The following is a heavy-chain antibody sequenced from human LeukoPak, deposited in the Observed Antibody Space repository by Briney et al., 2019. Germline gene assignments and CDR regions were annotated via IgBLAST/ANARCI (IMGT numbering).Heavy chain of an antibody. CDR3: ARVEPGDYGDYAYYFDY. CDR2: IYHRGST. CDR1: GGSISTYY. V-gene: IGHV4-4*09. Sequence: SETLSLTCAVSGGSISTYYWSWIRQPPGKGLEWIGYIYHRGSTYYNPSLKSRVTISVDTSKNQFSLKLSSVTAADTAVYYCARVEPGDYGDYAYYFDYWGQGTLVTVSS. D-gene: IGHD4-17*01. J-gene: IGHJ4*02.